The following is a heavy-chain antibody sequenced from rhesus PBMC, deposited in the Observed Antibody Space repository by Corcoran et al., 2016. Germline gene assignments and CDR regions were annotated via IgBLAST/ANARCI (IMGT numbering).Heavy chain of an antibody. V-gene: IGHV4-160*01. D-gene: IGHD5-36*01. CDR3: ARNRLTYSYGYGWYFDL. J-gene: IGHJ2*01. CDR2: IYGSGGST. CDR1: GGSISSNS. Sequence: QVQLQESGPGLVKPSETLSLTCAVSGGSISSNSWSWIPQPPGKGLEGIGRIYGSGGSTDYNPSLKSRVTISTDTSKNQFSLKLSSVTAADTAVYYCARNRLTYSYGYGWYFDLWGPGTPITISS.